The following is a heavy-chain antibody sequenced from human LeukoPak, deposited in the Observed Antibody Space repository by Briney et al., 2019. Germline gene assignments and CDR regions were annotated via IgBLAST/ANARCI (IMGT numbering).Heavy chain of an antibody. CDR2: ISGSGRNT. CDR1: GFTVSSNS. Sequence: GGSLRLSCTVSGFTVSSNSMSWVRQTPGKGLEWVSAISGSGRNTYYADSVKGRFTISRDNSGSTVDLQMNSLRVEDTGIYYCARDEIPSGTWGQGTMVIVSS. D-gene: IGHD6-25*01. CDR3: ARDEIPSGT. V-gene: IGHV3-23*01. J-gene: IGHJ3*01.